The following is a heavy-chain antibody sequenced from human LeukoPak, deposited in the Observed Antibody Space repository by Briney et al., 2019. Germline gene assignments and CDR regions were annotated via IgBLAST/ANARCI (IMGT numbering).Heavy chain of an antibody. CDR2: MNPNSGNT. V-gene: IGHV1-8*01. D-gene: IGHD2-2*01. CDR1: GYTFTSYD. CDR3: ARGVLGYCSSTSCYLPLGY. Sequence: ASVKVSCKASGYTFTSYDINWVRQATGQGLEWMGWMNPNSGNTGYAQKSQGRVTMSRNTSISTAYMELSSLRSEDTAVYYCARGVLGYCSSTSCYLPLGYWGQGTLVTVFS. J-gene: IGHJ4*02.